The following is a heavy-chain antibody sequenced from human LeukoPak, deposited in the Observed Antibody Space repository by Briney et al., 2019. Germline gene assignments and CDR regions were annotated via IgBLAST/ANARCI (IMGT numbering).Heavy chain of an antibody. CDR3: ARGIITMVRGVMSGMDV. CDR2: IKPDGREK. CDR1: GLTFRSYW. Sequence: GGSLRLSCAASGLTFRSYWMSWVRQAPGKGLEWVANIKPDGREKYYVDSVKGRFTISRDNAKNSLYMQMNSLRAEDTAVYYCARGIITMVRGVMSGMDVWGQGTTVTVSS. V-gene: IGHV3-7*01. D-gene: IGHD3-10*01. J-gene: IGHJ6*02.